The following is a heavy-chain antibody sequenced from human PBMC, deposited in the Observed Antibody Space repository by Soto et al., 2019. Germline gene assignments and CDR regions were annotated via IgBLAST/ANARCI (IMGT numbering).Heavy chain of an antibody. CDR3: AKDQASGQGSFDS. J-gene: IGHJ4*02. CDR2: ISYDGSNQ. CDR1: GFTFNIYG. Sequence: GGSLRLSCAASGFTFNIYGMHWVRQAPDKGLEWVALISYDGSNQYYAGSVKGRLTISRDNSKNTLFLQMNSLRADDTAVYYCAKDQASGQGSFDSWGQGTLVTVSS. V-gene: IGHV3-30*18.